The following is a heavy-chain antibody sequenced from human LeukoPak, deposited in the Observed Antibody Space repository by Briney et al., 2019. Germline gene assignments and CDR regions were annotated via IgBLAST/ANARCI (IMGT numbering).Heavy chain of an antibody. D-gene: IGHD6-13*01. CDR3: ARHLYSSSWLYAFDI. V-gene: IGHV4-30-4*01. J-gene: IGHJ3*02. CDR2: MHYSGNT. Sequence: SETLSLTCTVSGGSISSGDYFWSWIRQPPGKGLEWMGYMHYSGNTYYNPSLKSRVTISVDTSKNQFSLKLSSVTAADTAVYYCARHLYSSSWLYAFDIWGQGTMVTVSS. CDR1: GGSISSGDYF.